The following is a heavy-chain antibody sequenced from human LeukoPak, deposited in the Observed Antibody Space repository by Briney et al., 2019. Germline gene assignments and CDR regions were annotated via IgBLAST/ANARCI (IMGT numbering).Heavy chain of an antibody. CDR1: GFTFSSYS. J-gene: IGHJ6*03. CDR3: SSIGYCSSTSCYSLHYYYYMDV. Sequence: GGSLRLSCAASGFTFSSYSMNWVRQAPGKGLEWVSSISSNSSYLYYADAVKGQFTITRDNAKNSQSLQLKIMRPKDTAVDYCSSIGYCSSTSCYSLHYYYYMDVWGKGTTVTVSS. CDR2: ISSNSSYL. D-gene: IGHD2-2*02. V-gene: IGHV3-21*04.